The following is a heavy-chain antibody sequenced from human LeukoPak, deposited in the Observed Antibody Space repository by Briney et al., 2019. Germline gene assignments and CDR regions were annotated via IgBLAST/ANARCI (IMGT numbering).Heavy chain of an antibody. Sequence: PSETLSLTCTVSGGSISSSNYYWAWIRPPPGKGLEWIGSIYYSGNTYYNPSLMSRVTISGDTSKNHFSLNLRSVTAADTAVYYCARPSSGSYSKGAFDIWGQGTMVTVSS. CDR3: ARPSSGSYSKGAFDI. CDR2: IYYSGNT. D-gene: IGHD1-26*01. CDR1: GGSISSSNYY. V-gene: IGHV4-39*02. J-gene: IGHJ3*02.